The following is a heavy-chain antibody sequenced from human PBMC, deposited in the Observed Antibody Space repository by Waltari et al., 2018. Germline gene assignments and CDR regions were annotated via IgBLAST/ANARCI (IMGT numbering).Heavy chain of an antibody. Sequence: QLQLQESGPGLVKPSETLSLTCTVSGGSISSSSYYWGWIRQPPGKGLEWIGSIYYSGRTYYNPYLKSRVTISVDTSKNQVSLKLSSVTAADTAVYYCARDSGYTHLFDYWGQGTLVTVSS. CDR3: ARDSGYTHLFDY. CDR1: GGSISSSSYY. J-gene: IGHJ4*02. D-gene: IGHD3-22*01. CDR2: IYYSGRT. V-gene: IGHV4-39*07.